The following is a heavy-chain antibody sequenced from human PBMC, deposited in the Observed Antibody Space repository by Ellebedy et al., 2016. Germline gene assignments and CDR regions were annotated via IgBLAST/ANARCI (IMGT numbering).Heavy chain of an antibody. Sequence: SETLSLTCTVSGGSLRSYYWSWIRQPPGRGLEWIGSIYSSGSPNFNPSLKSRVTISVDTSKNQFSLKLSSVTAADTAVYYCARGLGGRSSGWYDDYWGQGTLVTVSS. D-gene: IGHD6-19*01. V-gene: IGHV4-59*01. CDR1: GGSLRSYY. CDR2: IYSSGSP. CDR3: ARGLGGRSSGWYDDY. J-gene: IGHJ4*02.